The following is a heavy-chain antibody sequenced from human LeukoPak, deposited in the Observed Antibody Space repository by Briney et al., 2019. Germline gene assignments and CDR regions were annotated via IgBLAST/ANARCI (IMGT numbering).Heavy chain of an antibody. CDR3: ARDRSYGDYAEFDY. J-gene: IGHJ4*02. V-gene: IGHV3-48*02. Sequence: GGSLRLSCAASGFTFSSYSMNWVRQAPGKGLEWVSYISSSSSTIYYADSVKDRFTISRDNAKNSLYLQMNSLRDEDTAVYYCARDRSYGDYAEFDYWGQGTLVTVSS. CDR1: GFTFSSYS. D-gene: IGHD4-17*01. CDR2: ISSSSSTI.